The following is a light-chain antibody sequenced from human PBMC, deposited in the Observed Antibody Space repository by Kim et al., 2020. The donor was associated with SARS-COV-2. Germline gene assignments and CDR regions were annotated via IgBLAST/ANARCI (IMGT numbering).Light chain of an antibody. CDR1: QSVLYSSNNKNY. CDR2: WAS. J-gene: IGKJ2*01. Sequence: DIVMTQSPDSLAVSLGERATINCKSSQSVLYSSNNKNYLAWYQQKPGQPPKLLIYWASTRESGVPDRFSGSGSGTDFTLTISSLQAEDVAVYYQGTFGQGTKLEI. CDR3: GT. V-gene: IGKV4-1*01.